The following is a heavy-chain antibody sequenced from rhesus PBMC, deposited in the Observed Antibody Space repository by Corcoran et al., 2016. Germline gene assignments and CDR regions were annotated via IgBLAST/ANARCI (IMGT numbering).Heavy chain of an antibody. CDR1: GFTFSSYG. J-gene: IGHJ3*01. V-gene: IGHV3-54*02. CDR2: ISYDGNKK. D-gene: IGHD3-9*01. Sequence: EVQLVESGGGLVQPGGSLRLSCAASGFTFSSYGMHWVRQAPGQGLEWVAVISYDGNKKYYAVSVKERFTISRDNSKNMLYLQINNLKLEDTAVYYWARGHYEDDYGYYWVAFDFWGQGLRVTVSS. CDR3: ARGHYEDDYGYYWVAFDF.